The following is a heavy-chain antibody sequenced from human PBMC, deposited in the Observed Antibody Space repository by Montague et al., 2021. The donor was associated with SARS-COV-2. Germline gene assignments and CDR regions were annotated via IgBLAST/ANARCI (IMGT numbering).Heavy chain of an antibody. V-gene: IGHV4-39*01. D-gene: IGHD1-14*01. Sequence: SETLSLTCTVSGDSTRNSEYSWGWVRQPPGNGLEWIGNIYDGGSTFYNPSLKSRVTIFVDTSKNQFSLKLSSVTAADTAVYYCATRTRYPQNDFGFWGQGTLVTVSS. CDR3: ATRTRYPQNDFGF. CDR2: IYDGGST. CDR1: GDSTRNSEYS. J-gene: IGHJ4*02.